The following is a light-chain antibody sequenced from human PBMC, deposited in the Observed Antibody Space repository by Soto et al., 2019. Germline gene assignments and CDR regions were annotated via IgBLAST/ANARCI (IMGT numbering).Light chain of an antibody. V-gene: IGLV2-14*03. Sequence: QSALTQPASVSGSPGQSISISCIGTSSVVGAFNYVSWYQHHPGKAPQLIIYDVTSRPSGVSNRFSASKSGNTASLTISGLQAEDEADYYCSSYTTRNTEVFGTGTKVTVL. CDR2: DVT. CDR1: SSVVGAFNY. J-gene: IGLJ1*01. CDR3: SSYTTRNTEV.